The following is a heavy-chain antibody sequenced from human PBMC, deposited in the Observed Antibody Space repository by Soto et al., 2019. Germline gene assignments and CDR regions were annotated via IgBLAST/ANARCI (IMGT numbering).Heavy chain of an antibody. CDR3: ARGYYDSSGYYPPLYYFDY. D-gene: IGHD3-22*01. Sequence: ASVKVSCKASGYTFTSYYMHWVRQAPGQGLEWMGIINPSGGSTSYAQKFQGRVTMTRDTSTSTVYMELSSLRSEDTAVYYCARGYYDSSGYYPPLYYFDYWGQGTLVTVSS. J-gene: IGHJ4*02. CDR2: INPSGGST. V-gene: IGHV1-46*01. CDR1: GYTFTSYY.